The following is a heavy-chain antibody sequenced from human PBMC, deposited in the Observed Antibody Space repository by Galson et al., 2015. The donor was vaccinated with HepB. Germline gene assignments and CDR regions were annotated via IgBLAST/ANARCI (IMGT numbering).Heavy chain of an antibody. V-gene: IGHV1-24*01. CDR1: GYTLTELS. CDR3: ARVAGTDNWFDP. Sequence: SVKVSCKVSGYTLTELSMHWVRQAPGKGLEWMGGFDPEDGETIYAQKFQGRVTMTEDISTDTAYMELSSLRSEDTAVYYCARVAGTDNWFDPWGQGTLVTVSS. D-gene: IGHD6-19*01. J-gene: IGHJ5*02. CDR2: FDPEDGET.